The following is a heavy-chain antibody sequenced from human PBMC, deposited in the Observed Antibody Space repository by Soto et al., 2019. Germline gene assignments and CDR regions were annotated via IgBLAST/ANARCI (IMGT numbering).Heavy chain of an antibody. V-gene: IGHV3-30-3*01. CDR2: ISYDGSNK. D-gene: IGHD2-21*02. CDR3: ARVFLGGNFYYYYGMDV. J-gene: IGHJ6*02. CDR1: GFTFSSYA. Sequence: QVQLVESGGGVVQPGRSLRLSCAASGFTFSSYAMHWVRQAPGKGLEWVAVISYDGSNKYYADSVKGRFTISRDNSKNTLYLQMNSLRAEDTAVYYCARVFLGGNFYYYYGMDVWGQGTTVTVSS.